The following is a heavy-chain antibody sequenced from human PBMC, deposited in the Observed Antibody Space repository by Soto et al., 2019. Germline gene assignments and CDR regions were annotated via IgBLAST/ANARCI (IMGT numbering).Heavy chain of an antibody. CDR2: INPSGGST. J-gene: IGHJ5*02. V-gene: IGHV1-46*01. Sequence: GASVKVSCKASGYTFTSYYMHWVRQAPGQGLEWMGIINPSGGSTSYAQKFQGRVTMTRYTSTSPVYMELSSLRSEDTAVYYCARARYCSGGSCYWFDPWGQGTLVTVSS. CDR1: GYTFTSYY. D-gene: IGHD2-15*01. CDR3: ARARYCSGGSCYWFDP.